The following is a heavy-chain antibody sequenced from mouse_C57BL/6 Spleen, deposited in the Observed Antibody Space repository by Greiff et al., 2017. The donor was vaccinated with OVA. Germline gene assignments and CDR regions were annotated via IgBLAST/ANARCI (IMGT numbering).Heavy chain of an antibody. D-gene: IGHD3-2*02. CDR3: AGGLRLYAMDY. J-gene: IGHJ4*01. CDR1: GYAFSSSW. Sequence: QVQLKQSGPELVKPGASVKISCKASGYAFSSSWMNWVKQRPGKGLEWIGRIYPGDGDTNYNGKFKGKATLTADKSSSTAYMQLSSLTSEDSAVYFCAGGLRLYAMDYWGQGTSVTVSS. V-gene: IGHV1-82*01. CDR2: IYPGDGDT.